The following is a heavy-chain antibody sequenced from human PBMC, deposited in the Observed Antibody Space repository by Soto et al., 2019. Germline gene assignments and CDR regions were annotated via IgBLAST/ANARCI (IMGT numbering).Heavy chain of an antibody. CDR3: ARGSDGYNFGAVY. J-gene: IGHJ4*02. Sequence: QVQLVQSGAEVKEPGFSVKVSCKASGGGNLRDYRTTWVRRAPGQGLEWMGGIIPKLGSANYAQTFPGRVTVTADESTNSVYMELRSLRSDDTAVYYCARGSDGYNFGAVYWGQGTPVTVSS. V-gene: IGHV1-69*01. D-gene: IGHD5-12*01. CDR1: GGGNLRDYR. CDR2: IIPKLGSA.